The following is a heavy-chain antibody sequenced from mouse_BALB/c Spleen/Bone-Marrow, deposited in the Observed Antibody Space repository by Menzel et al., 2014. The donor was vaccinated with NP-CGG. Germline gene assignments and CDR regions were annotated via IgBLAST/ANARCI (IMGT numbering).Heavy chain of an antibody. J-gene: IGHJ3*01. V-gene: IGHV5-9-2*01. CDR3: AAITTVAY. D-gene: IGHD1-1*01. Sequence: EVMLVESGGGLVKPGGSLKLSCAASGFTFSSYGMSWVRQTPEKRLEWVATISGGDTYTYYPDSVRGRFTISRDNAKNNLYLQMSSLRSEDMALYYCAAITTVAYWGRGTLVTVSA. CDR1: GFTFSSYG. CDR2: ISGGDTYT.